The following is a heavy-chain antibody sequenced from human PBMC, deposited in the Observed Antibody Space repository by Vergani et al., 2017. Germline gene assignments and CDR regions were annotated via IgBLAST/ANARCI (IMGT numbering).Heavy chain of an antibody. CDR1: GYSFTSYW. CDR2: IHPGDSDT. CDR3: ARQQYYYESSGYHGNFDY. Sequence: EVQLVQSGAEVKKPGESLKISCKGSGYSFTSYWIGWVRQMPGKGLEWMGIIHPGDSDTRYSPSFQGQVTNSADKSISTVYLQWSSLKASDTAMYYCARQQYYYESSGYHGNFDYWGQGTLVTVSS. V-gene: IGHV5-51*01. D-gene: IGHD3-22*01. J-gene: IGHJ4*02.